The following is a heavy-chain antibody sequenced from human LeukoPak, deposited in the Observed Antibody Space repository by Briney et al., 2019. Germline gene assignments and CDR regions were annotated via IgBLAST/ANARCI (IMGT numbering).Heavy chain of an antibody. V-gene: IGHV4-38-2*02. D-gene: IGHD3-10*01. J-gene: IGHJ4*02. CDR3: ARERLTRGVDY. Sequence: SETLSLTCTVSGYSISSGYYWGWIRQPPGKGLEWIGSIYHSGSTYYNLSLKSRVTISVDTSKNQFSLKLSSVTAADTAVYYCARERLTRGVDYWGQGTLVTVSS. CDR1: GYSISSGYY. CDR2: IYHSGST.